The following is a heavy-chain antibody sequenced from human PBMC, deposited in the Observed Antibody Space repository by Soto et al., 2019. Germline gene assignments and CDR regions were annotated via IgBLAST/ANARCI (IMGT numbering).Heavy chain of an antibody. J-gene: IGHJ4*02. CDR1: GYSFANYW. CDR3: ARPGAPTDTVVYDF. CDR2: IYPGDSET. D-gene: IGHD5-18*01. V-gene: IGHV5-51*01. Sequence: LKISCKASGYSFANYWIGWVCQKPGKGLEWMGVIYPGDSETTYSPSFEGQVIISVDRSRGTAFLEWSSLKASDTAMYYCARPGAPTDTVVYDFWGEGTQVPVYS.